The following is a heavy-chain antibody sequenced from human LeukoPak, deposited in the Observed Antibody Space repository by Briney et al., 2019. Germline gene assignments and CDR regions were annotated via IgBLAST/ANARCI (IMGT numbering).Heavy chain of an antibody. CDR2: VFHSGST. D-gene: IGHD3-10*01. CDR3: ARGLMVRGAYFDY. Sequence: SETLSLTCTVSGGSISSYYWNWIRQPPGKGLEWIGCVFHSGSTNYHPSLESRVTISADTSKNQFSLKLSSVTAADTAVYYCARGLMVRGAYFDYWGQGTLVTVSS. CDR1: GGSISSYY. V-gene: IGHV4-59*01. J-gene: IGHJ4*02.